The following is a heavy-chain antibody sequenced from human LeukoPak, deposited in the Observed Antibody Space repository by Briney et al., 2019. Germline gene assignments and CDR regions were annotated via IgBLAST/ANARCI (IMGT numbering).Heavy chain of an antibody. Sequence: ASVKVSCKASGYTFTSYGINWVRQATGQRPEWMGWMSPNSGDKGYAQKFQDRVTMTRNTSISTAYMELSSLRSDDTAVYYCARGPPNWGYDYWGPGTLVTVSS. CDR1: GYTFTSYG. CDR2: MSPNSGDK. V-gene: IGHV1-8*02. CDR3: ARGPPNWGYDY. D-gene: IGHD7-27*01. J-gene: IGHJ4*02.